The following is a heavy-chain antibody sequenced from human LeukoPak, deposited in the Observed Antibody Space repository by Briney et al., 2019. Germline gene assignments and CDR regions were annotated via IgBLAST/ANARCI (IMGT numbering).Heavy chain of an antibody. D-gene: IGHD6-13*01. Sequence: PSETLSLTCTVSGGSISSYYWSWIRQPPGKGLEWIGYIYTSGSTNYNPSLKSRVTISVDTSKNQFSLKLSSVAAADTAVYYCARDIAAAGRNWFDPWGQGTLVTVSS. CDR3: ARDIAAAGRNWFDP. CDR1: GGSISSYY. J-gene: IGHJ5*02. V-gene: IGHV4-4*09. CDR2: IYTSGST.